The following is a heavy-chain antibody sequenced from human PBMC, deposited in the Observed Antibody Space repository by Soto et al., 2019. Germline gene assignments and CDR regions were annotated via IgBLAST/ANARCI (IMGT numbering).Heavy chain of an antibody. V-gene: IGHV3-33*01. J-gene: IGHJ6*02. D-gene: IGHD4-17*01. CDR3: ARELRPYYYNGMDV. Sequence: GGSLRLSCAASGFTFSTYGMHWVRQAPGKGLEWVAVIWYDGSDKYYAGSVKGRFTISRDNSKNTLDLQMNSLRAEDTAVYYCARELRPYYYNGMDVWGQGTTVTVSS. CDR2: IWYDGSDK. CDR1: GFTFSTYG.